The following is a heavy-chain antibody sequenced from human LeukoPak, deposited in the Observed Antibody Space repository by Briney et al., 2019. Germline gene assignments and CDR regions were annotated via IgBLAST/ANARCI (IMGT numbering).Heavy chain of an antibody. V-gene: IGHV3-30*04. CDR1: GFTFSSYA. J-gene: IGHJ4*02. CDR3: ARDTRGDRYYFDY. CDR2: ISYDGSNK. D-gene: IGHD4-17*01. Sequence: PGRSLRLSCAASGFTFSSYAMHWVRQAPGKGLEWVAVISYDGSNKYYADSVKGRFTISRDNSKNTLYLQMNSLRAEDTAVYYCARDTRGDRYYFDYWGQGTLVTVSS.